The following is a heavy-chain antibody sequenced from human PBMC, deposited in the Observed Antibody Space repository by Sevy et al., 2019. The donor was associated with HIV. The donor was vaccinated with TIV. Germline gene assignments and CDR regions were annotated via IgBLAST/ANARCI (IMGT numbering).Heavy chain of an antibody. V-gene: IGHV4-30-4*01. CDR2: IFYSGST. CDR3: ARGVASSGAYKFDY. D-gene: IGHD6-13*01. CDR1: GGSVGNDDYY. Sequence: SETLSLTCTVSGGSVGNDDYYWSWIRQPPGKGLEWIGYIFYSGSTYYNPSLKSRGSISVDTSKNHFSLRLRSVTAAETAVYYCARGVASSGAYKFDYWGPGTLVTVSS. J-gene: IGHJ4*02.